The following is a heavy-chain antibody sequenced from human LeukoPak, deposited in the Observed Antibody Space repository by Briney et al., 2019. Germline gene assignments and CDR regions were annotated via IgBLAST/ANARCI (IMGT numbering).Heavy chain of an antibody. V-gene: IGHV3-30*02. Sequence: HSGGSLRLSCAASGFTFSSYGMHWVRQAPGKGLEWVAFIRYDGSNKYYADSVKGRFTISRDNAKNSLYLQMNSLRAEDTAVYYCARHQGAVVTTPYAFDIWGQGTMVTVSS. J-gene: IGHJ3*02. CDR2: IRYDGSNK. D-gene: IGHD4-23*01. CDR3: ARHQGAVVTTPYAFDI. CDR1: GFTFSSYG.